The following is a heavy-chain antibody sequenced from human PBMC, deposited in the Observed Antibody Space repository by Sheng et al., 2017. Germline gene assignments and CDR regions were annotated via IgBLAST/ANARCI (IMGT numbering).Heavy chain of an antibody. D-gene: IGHD1-1*01. Sequence: QVQLQESGPRLVKPSETLSLTCTVSGWSVNSAYYWGWIRAVPREGARVGWQVFIVLGNSYYGSSLNGRVSIAIDASNNRFSLKLNSVTAADTAVYFCAGKPSVSNSKRFECWGQGTLVTVSS. CDR3: AGKPSVSNSKRFEC. CDR1: GWSVNSAYY. V-gene: IGHV4-38-2*02. CDR2: FIVLGNS. J-gene: IGHJ4*02.